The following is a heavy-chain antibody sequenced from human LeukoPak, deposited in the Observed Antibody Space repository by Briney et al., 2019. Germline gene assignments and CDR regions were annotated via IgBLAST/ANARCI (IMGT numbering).Heavy chain of an antibody. V-gene: IGHV3-23*01. CDR2: ISGSGGST. Sequence: GGSLRLSCAASGFTFSSYAMSWVRQAPGKGPEWVSAISGSGGSTYYADSVKGRFTISRDNSKNTLYLQMNSLRAEDTAVYYCAKDGGRYCSSTSCSEFDYWGQGTLVTVSS. CDR3: AKDGGRYCSSTSCSEFDY. J-gene: IGHJ4*02. D-gene: IGHD2-2*01. CDR1: GFTFSSYA.